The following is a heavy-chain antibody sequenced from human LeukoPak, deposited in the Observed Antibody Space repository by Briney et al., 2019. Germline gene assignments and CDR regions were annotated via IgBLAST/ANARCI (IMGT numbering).Heavy chain of an antibody. J-gene: IGHJ4*02. CDR2: INPNSGDT. V-gene: IGHV1-2*02. CDR3: AREGPVSRQGY. CDR1: GCTFTGYY. Sequence: ASVKVSCKASGCTFTGYYMHWVRQAPGQGREGMGWINPNSGDTNYALKFQGRVTMTRDTSISTAYMELSRLRSDDTAVYYCAREGPVSRQGYWGQGTLVSVSS.